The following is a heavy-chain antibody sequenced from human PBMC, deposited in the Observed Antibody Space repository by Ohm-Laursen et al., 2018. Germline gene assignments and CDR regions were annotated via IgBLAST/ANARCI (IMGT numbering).Heavy chain of an antibody. CDR2: ISNDENYK. CDR3: AKAHLKNLDY. CDR1: GFTFSSYG. D-gene: IGHD1-14*01. V-gene: IGHV3-30*18. J-gene: IGHJ4*02. Sequence: SLRLSCSASGFTFSSYGMHWVRQAPGKGLEWVAVISNDENYKNYADSVRGRFTTSRDNSENTLYLQMNSLRAEDTAVYYCAKAHLKNLDYWGQGSLVTVSS.